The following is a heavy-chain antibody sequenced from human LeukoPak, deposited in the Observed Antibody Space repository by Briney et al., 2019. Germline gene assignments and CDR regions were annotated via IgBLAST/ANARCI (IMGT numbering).Heavy chain of an antibody. CDR1: GFTFRSCE. CDR2: LSSSGSAF. D-gene: IGHD4/OR15-4a*01. V-gene: IGHV3-48*03. CDR3: ARRAGAYSHPYDY. J-gene: IGHJ4*02. Sequence: PGGSLTLSCEDSGFTFRSCEMNWVRQAPGKGLEWIAYLSSSGSAFSYADSVKGRFTISRDNSKNTLYLQMNSLRAEDTAVYYCARRAGAYSHPYDYWGQGTLVTVSS.